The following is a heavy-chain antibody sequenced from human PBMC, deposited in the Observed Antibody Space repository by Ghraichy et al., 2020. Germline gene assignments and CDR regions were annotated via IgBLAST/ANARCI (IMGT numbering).Heavy chain of an antibody. CDR3: AKLIGTFYDKREQYYFDY. CDR1: GFTFSSYA. J-gene: IGHJ4*02. CDR2: ISGSGGST. V-gene: IGHV3-23*01. Sequence: GGSLRLSCAASGFTFSSYAMSWVRQAPGKGLEWVSAISGSGGSTYYADSVKGRFTISRDNSKNTLYLQMNSLRAEDTAVYYCAKLIGTFYDKREQYYFDYWGQGTLVTVSS. D-gene: IGHD1-14*01.